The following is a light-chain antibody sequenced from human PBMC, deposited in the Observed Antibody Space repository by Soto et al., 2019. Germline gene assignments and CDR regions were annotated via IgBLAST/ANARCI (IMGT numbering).Light chain of an antibody. CDR3: QKHDGVPL. CDR2: DAS. V-gene: IGKV1-33*01. J-gene: IGKJ3*01. CDR1: QDISNH. Sequence: DIQLTQSPSSLSASVGDRVTITCQASQDISNHLNWYQQKPGKAPNLLIYDASNLETGVPSRFSGGGSGTCFSCTINSLQPEDIATYYCQKHDGVPLFGPGTKVEIK.